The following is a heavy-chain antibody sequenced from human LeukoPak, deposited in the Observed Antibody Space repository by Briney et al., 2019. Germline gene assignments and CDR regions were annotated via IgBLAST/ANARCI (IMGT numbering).Heavy chain of an antibody. CDR1: GYTFTGYY. D-gene: IGHD2-2*01. Sequence: ASVKVSCKASGYTFTGYYMHWVRQAPGQGLEWMGRINPNSGGTNYAQKFQGRVTMTRDTSISTAYMELSRLRSDDTAVYYRARADPAAPRAIHDYWGQGTLVTVSS. CDR2: INPNSGGT. CDR3: ARADPAAPRAIHDY. J-gene: IGHJ4*02. V-gene: IGHV1-2*06.